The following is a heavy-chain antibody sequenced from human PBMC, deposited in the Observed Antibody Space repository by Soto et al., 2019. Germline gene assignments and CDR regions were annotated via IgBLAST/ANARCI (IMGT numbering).Heavy chain of an antibody. CDR3: ARDRGDSGYDLGGY. CDR1: GYTFTSFA. CDR2: INAGNGNT. V-gene: IGHV1-3*01. D-gene: IGHD5-12*01. J-gene: IGHJ4*02. Sequence: QVQLVQSGAEVKKPGASVKVSCKASGYTFTSFAMHWVRQAPGQRLEWVGWINAGNGNTEHSQKFQNRVAITRDTSASTAYMELSGLRSEDTAVYYCARDRGDSGYDLGGYWGQGTLVTVSS.